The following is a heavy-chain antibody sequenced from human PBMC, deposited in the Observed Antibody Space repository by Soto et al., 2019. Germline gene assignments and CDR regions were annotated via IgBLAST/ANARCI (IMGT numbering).Heavy chain of an antibody. Sequence: SGPTLVNPTQTLTLTCTFSGFSLSTSGVGVGWIRQPPGKALEWLALIYWDDDKRYSPSLKSRLTITKDTSKNQVVLTMTNMDPVDTATYYCAHRWLPDIWGSYRSCAFDIWGQGTMVTVSS. CDR1: GFSLSTSGVG. D-gene: IGHD3-16*02. CDR3: AHRWLPDIWGSYRSCAFDI. CDR2: IYWDDDK. V-gene: IGHV2-5*02. J-gene: IGHJ3*02.